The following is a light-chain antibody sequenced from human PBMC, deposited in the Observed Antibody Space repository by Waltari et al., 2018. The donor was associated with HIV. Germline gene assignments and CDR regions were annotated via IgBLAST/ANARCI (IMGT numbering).Light chain of an antibody. Sequence: SFELTQPPSVSVSPGQAARNTCSGDKLGVTCVWWYQQKLGQSTVVVIYQDNKRPSGIPERFSGSNSGNTATLTIGGTHAMYEAVYYCQTWDSHTAVFGGGTKLTVL. V-gene: IGLV3-1*01. CDR1: KLGVTC. J-gene: IGLJ2*01. CDR2: QDN. CDR3: QTWDSHTAV.